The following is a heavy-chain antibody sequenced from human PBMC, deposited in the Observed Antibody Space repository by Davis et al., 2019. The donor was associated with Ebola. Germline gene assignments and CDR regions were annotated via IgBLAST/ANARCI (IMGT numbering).Heavy chain of an antibody. CDR3: VRDYIFAFDL. CDR2: ITTGSNAI. CDR1: AFTFSDFS. V-gene: IGHV3-48*02. J-gene: IGHJ5*02. Sequence: PGGSLRLSCAASAFTFSDFSMNWVRQAPGAALESTSYITTGSNAIHYADSVKGRFTVSRDNVKNSLFLQMNSLRDEDSAVYYCVRDYIFAFDLWGQGAQVTVSS.